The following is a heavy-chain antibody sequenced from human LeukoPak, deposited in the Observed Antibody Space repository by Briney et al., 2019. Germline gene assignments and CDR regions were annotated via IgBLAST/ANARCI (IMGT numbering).Heavy chain of an antibody. CDR2: INHSGST. CDR1: GGSFSGYY. D-gene: IGHD6-19*01. Sequence: SETLSLTCAVYGGSFSGYYWSWIRQPPGKGLEWIGEINHSGSTNYNPSLKSRVTISVDTSKNQFSLKLSSVTAADTAVYYCARFHSGPSGWYVLWYFDLWGRGTLVAVSS. CDR3: ARFHSGPSGWYVLWYFDL. J-gene: IGHJ2*01. V-gene: IGHV4-34*01.